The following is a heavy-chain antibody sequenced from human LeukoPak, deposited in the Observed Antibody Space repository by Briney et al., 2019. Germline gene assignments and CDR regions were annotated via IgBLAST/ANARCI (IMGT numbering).Heavy chain of an antibody. CDR2: IYYSGST. Sequence: SETLSLTCTVSGGSISSSSYYWGWIRQPPGKGLEWIGSIYYSGSTYYNPSLKSRVTISVDTSKNQFSLKLSSVTAADTAVYYCAGINYGSGSYRKYYYYMDVWGKGTTVTISS. J-gene: IGHJ6*03. D-gene: IGHD3-10*01. CDR1: GGSISSSSYY. V-gene: IGHV4-39*01. CDR3: AGINYGSGSYRKYYYYMDV.